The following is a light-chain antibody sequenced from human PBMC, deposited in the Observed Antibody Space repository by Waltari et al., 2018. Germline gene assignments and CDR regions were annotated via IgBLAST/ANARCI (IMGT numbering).Light chain of an antibody. J-gene: IGKJ1*01. Sequence: DIQMTQSPSSLSASVGDRVSITCRARQGISNYLAWYQQPPGKVPKLLIHAASSLQSVVPSRFSGSGAGTYFPITSSRLQHEDVATYYCQKYNNAPRTFGQGTKVEIK. V-gene: IGKV1-27*01. CDR3: QKYNNAPRT. CDR2: AAS. CDR1: QGISNY.